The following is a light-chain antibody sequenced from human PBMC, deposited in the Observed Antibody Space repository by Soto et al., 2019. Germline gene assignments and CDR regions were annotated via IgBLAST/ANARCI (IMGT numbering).Light chain of an antibody. V-gene: IGKV1-5*03. CDR2: KAS. Sequence: DIRMTQSPSTLSASVGDRVIITCRASESISGWLAWYQQKPGRAPNLLIYKASSLASGVPSRFSGSGSGTEFTLTISSLQPDDFATYYCQQYNSYPYTFGQGTKLEIK. CDR1: ESISGW. J-gene: IGKJ2*01. CDR3: QQYNSYPYT.